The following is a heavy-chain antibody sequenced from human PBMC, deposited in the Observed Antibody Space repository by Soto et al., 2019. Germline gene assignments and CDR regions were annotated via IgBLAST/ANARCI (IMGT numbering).Heavy chain of an antibody. CDR1: GFTCRNNV. CDR2: ITGSGRDT. CDR3: AKNGLDNSPSAIDS. Sequence: QPGWSLGLSCAASGFTCRNNVLSWVRQAPGKGLDWVSGITGSGRDTYYADSVKGRFTISRDNSKNMVFLQMNSLRAEDTALYYCAKNGLDNSPSAIDSWGPGTLVTVSS. V-gene: IGHV3-23*01. J-gene: IGHJ4*02. D-gene: IGHD2-8*01.